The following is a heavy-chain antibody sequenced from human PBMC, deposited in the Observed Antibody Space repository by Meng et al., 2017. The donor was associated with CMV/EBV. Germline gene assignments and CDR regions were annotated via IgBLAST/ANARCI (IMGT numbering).Heavy chain of an antibody. V-gene: IGHV4-4*07. CDR2: IYPSGST. J-gene: IGHJ4*02. Sequence: HLLVTGTGLVKSSETLSLTCTVSGGPISSYYWSWTRQPPGKGLEWIGRIYPSGSTNYNPSLKSRVTMSVDTSKNQFSLKLSSVTAADTAVYYCARGSYYRYVIDYWGQGTLVTVSS. CDR3: ARGSYYRYVIDY. CDR1: GGPISSYY. D-gene: IGHD2-21*01.